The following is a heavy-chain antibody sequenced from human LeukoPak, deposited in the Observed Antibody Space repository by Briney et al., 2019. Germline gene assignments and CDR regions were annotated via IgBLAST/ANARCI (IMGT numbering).Heavy chain of an antibody. CDR2: IRRSGGDT. CDR1: GFTFSRST. CDR3: AKEGRLTVAAVVVENYFDY. J-gene: IGHJ4*02. V-gene: IGHV3-23*01. D-gene: IGHD3-22*01. Sequence: PGGSLRLSCVGSGFTFSRSTMSWVRLAPGKGLEWVSGIRRSGGDTYYTDSVKGRFTISRDNSGTTVSLQMNSLTTDDTAVYFCAKEGRLTVAAVVVENYFDYWGQGTPVIVAA.